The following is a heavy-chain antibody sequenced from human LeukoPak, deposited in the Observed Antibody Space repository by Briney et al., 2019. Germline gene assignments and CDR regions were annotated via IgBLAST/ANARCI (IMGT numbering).Heavy chain of an antibody. CDR1: GSTFSSYA. Sequence: SVKVSCKASGSTFSSYAISWVRQAPGQGLEWMGRIIPILGIANYAQKFQGRVTITADKSTSTAYMELSSLRSEDTAVYYCARDRGSYYFDYWGQGTLVTVSS. D-gene: IGHD1-26*01. CDR3: ARDRGSYYFDY. V-gene: IGHV1-69*04. CDR2: IIPILGIA. J-gene: IGHJ4*02.